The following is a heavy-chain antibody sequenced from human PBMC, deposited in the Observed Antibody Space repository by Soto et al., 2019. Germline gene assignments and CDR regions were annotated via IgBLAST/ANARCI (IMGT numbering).Heavy chain of an antibody. Sequence: RGESLKITCKGSGYSFTSYWISWVRQMPGKGLEWMGRIDPSDSYTNYSPSFQGHVTISADKSISTAYLQWSSLKASDTAMYYCARHNIAAAGPGPQDYYYYGMDVWGQGTTVTVTS. CDR1: GYSFTSYW. V-gene: IGHV5-10-1*01. D-gene: IGHD6-13*01. J-gene: IGHJ6*02. CDR3: ARHNIAAAGPGPQDYYYYGMDV. CDR2: IDPSDSYT.